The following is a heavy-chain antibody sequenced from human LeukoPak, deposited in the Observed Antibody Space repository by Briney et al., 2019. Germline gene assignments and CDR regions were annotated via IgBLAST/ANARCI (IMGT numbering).Heavy chain of an antibody. D-gene: IGHD3-22*01. CDR1: GGSISSGSYY. V-gene: IGHV4-61*02. Sequence: SETLSLTCTVSGGSISSGSYYWSWIRQPAGKGLEWIGRIYTSGSTNYNPSLKSRVTISVDTSKNQFSLKLSSVTAADTAVYYCARVMGGKNYYDSSGYYPNFDYWGQGTLVTVSS. J-gene: IGHJ4*02. CDR3: ARVMGGKNYYDSSGYYPNFDY. CDR2: IYTSGST.